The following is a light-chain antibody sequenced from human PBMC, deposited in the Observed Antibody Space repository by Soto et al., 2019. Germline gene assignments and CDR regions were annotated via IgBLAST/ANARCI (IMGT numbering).Light chain of an antibody. V-gene: IGLV7-43*01. CDR1: TGAVTSGYY. CDR3: LLYYGGAVV. Sequence: QTVVTQEPSLTVSPGGTVTLTCASSTGAVTSGYYPNWFQQKPGQAPRALIYSTSKKHYWTPARFSGSPLGGKAALTLSGVQPEDEAEYYCLLYYGGAVVFGGGTKLTVL. CDR2: STS. J-gene: IGLJ2*01.